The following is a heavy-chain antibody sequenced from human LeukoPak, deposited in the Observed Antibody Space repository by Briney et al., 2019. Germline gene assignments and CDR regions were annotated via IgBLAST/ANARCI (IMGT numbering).Heavy chain of an antibody. Sequence: ASVKVSCKASGYTFTSYGISWVRQALGQGLEWMGWISAYNGNTNYAQKLQGRVTMTTDTSTSTAYMELRSLRSDDTAVYYCARLPTDDYGYYEPLYYWGQGTLVTVSS. V-gene: IGHV1-18*01. CDR1: GYTFTSYG. D-gene: IGHD4-17*01. CDR3: ARLPTDDYGYYEPLYY. CDR2: ISAYNGNT. J-gene: IGHJ4*02.